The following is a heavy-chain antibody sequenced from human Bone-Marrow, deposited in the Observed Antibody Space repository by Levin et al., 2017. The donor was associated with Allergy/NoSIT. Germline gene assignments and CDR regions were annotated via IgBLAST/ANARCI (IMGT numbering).Heavy chain of an antibody. CDR1: GFNLSSFG. CDR3: ARDRTYGILSNYGMDV. J-gene: IGHJ6*02. Sequence: PGGSLRLSCAASGFNLSSFGMHWVRQAPGKGLEWVAVISYDGSNKYYVDSVKGRFTISRDNSKNTLFLQMNSLRAEDTAIYYCARDRTYGILSNYGMDVWGQGTTVTVSS. CDR2: ISYDGSNK. V-gene: IGHV3-30*03. D-gene: IGHD3-9*01.